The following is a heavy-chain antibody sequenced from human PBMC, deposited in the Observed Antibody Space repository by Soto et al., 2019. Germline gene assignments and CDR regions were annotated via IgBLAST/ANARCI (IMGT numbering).Heavy chain of an antibody. J-gene: IGHJ4*02. V-gene: IGHV2-5*02. CDR3: ARIFDFWRSYYFSY. CDR1: GFSLSTSGVA. CDR2: IFWDVDK. Sequence: QITLKESGPTLVKPPQTLTLTCTFSGFSLSTSGVAVGWIRQAPRKAPEGLAFIFWDVDKRYSPSLENRLTITKDTSKNQVVLTMTNMDPVDTATYYCARIFDFWRSYYFSYWCRGTLVTVSS. D-gene: IGHD3-3*01.